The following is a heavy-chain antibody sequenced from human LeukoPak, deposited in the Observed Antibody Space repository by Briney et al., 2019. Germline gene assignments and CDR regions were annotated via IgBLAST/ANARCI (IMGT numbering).Heavy chain of an antibody. Sequence: GGSLRLSCAASEFTFSSYSMNWVRQAPGKGLEWVSSISASSSFTYYADSVKGRFTISRDNAKNSLYLQMNSLRAEDTAIYYCARVKALSGTTTGGMDVWGQGATVTVSS. CDR3: ARVKALSGTTTGGMDV. D-gene: IGHD1-20*01. CDR1: EFTFSSYS. J-gene: IGHJ6*02. V-gene: IGHV3-21*01. CDR2: ISASSSFT.